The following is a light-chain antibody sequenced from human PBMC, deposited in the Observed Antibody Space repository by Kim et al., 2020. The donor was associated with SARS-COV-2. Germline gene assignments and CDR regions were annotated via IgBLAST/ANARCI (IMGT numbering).Light chain of an antibody. CDR1: SSVVGCYNY. J-gene: IGLJ3*02. CDR3: SSYTDNTPLL. Sequence: GQSVTISSPGTSSVVGCYNYFSLYQRHTGKFPKLMIFDVTVRPSGVSNSFSGSKAGSTASLTISGLQTEGEAEYFCSSYTDNTPLLFGGGTQLTVL. V-gene: IGLV2-14*03. CDR2: DVT.